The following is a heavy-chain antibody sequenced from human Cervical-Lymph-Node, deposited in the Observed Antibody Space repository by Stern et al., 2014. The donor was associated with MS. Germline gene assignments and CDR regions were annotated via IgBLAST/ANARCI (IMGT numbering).Heavy chain of an antibody. D-gene: IGHD6-19*01. CDR3: AREGVAGIYYYYGMDV. CDR1: GGTFSSYA. CDR2: INPIFGTA. J-gene: IGHJ6*02. Sequence: VQLVESGAEVKKPGSSVKVSCKASGGTFSSYAISWVRQAPGQGLEWMGGINPIFGTANYAQKFQGRVTITADESTSTAYMELSSLRSEDTAVYYCAREGVAGIYYYYGMDVWGQGTTVTVSS. V-gene: IGHV1-69*01.